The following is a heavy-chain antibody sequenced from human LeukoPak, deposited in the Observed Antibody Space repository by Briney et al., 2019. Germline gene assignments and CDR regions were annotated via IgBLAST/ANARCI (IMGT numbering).Heavy chain of an antibody. D-gene: IGHD3-22*01. CDR2: IYYSGST. CDR3: ARSFYYDSSVPPGY. J-gene: IGHJ4*02. Sequence: SETLSLTCTVSGRPISSYYWSWIRQPPGKELEWIRYIYYSGSTNYNPSLKSRVTISVDTSKNQFSLKLSSVTAADTAVYYCARSFYYDSSVPPGYWGQGTLVTVSS. V-gene: IGHV4-59*08. CDR1: GRPISSYY.